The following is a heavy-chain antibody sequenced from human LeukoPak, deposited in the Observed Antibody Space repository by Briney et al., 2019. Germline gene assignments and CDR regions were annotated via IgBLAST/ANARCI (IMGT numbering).Heavy chain of an antibody. J-gene: IGHJ6*03. Sequence: SVKVSCKASGGTFSSYAISWVRQAPGQGLEWMGGIIPIFGTANYAQKFQGRVTITTDESTSTAYMELSSLRSEDTAVYYCARAYSSSPYVIARYYYYMDVWGKGTTVTVSS. V-gene: IGHV1-69*05. CDR2: IIPIFGTA. CDR1: GGTFSSYA. CDR3: ARAYSSSPYVIARYYYYMDV. D-gene: IGHD6-6*01.